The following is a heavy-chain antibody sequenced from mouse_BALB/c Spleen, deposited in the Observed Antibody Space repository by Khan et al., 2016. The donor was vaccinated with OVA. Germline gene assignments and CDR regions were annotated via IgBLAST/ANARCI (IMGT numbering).Heavy chain of an antibody. CDR2: MIYSGNT. Sequence: EVQLQESGPSLVKPSQTLSLTCSVTGDSSTSGYWSWIRKFPGNKLEYMGYMIYSGNTYYNPSLKSRISIRRHTAKNQYYLQLNSVTTEDTATYYCARSTYRYAFAYWGQGTLVTVSA. V-gene: IGHV3-8*02. CDR1: GDSSTSGY. CDR3: ARSTYRYAFAY. J-gene: IGHJ3*01. D-gene: IGHD2-14*01.